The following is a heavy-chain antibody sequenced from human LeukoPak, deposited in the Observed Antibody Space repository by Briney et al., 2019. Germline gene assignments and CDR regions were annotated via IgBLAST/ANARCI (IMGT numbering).Heavy chain of an antibody. Sequence: SETLSLTCTVSDDSISDYYRGWLRQPPGKGLEWIGYFHNSGTSTYNPSLKSRVTISIDTSKSQFSLRVNSVTAADTAVYYCARSPRTTVTTYDYWGRGTLVTVSS. J-gene: IGHJ4*02. D-gene: IGHD4-11*01. CDR1: DDSISDYY. CDR2: FHNSGTS. V-gene: IGHV4-59*01. CDR3: ARSPRTTVTTYDY.